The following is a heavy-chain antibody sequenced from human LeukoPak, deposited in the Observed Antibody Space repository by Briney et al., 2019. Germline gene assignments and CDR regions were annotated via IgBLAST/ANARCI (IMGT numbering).Heavy chain of an antibody. J-gene: IGHJ4*02. V-gene: IGHV3-23*01. CDR3: AKNRVFRGVVGAFDY. Sequence: GGSLTLSCAASGFWFGSYALSWVRHPPGEGLEWVSTISSSADSTYYAHSLRGPYTISRDSSKNTLYLQMNSPRAKDTDVYYCAKNRVFRGVVGAFDYWGQGTLVTVSS. D-gene: IGHD3-10*01. CDR2: ISSSADST. CDR1: GFWFGSYA.